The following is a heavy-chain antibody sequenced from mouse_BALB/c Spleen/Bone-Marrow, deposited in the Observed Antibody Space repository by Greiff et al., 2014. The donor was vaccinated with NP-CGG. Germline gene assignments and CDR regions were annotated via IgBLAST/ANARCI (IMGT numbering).Heavy chain of an antibody. CDR3: DGDPYDYGARDYFDY. CDR2: VWAGGIT. Sequence: VLLVESGPGLVAPSQSLSITCTVSGFSLTSHAVHWVRQPPGEGLEWLGVVWAGGITNYYSALMSRKAINKDSYKNQVSLKMYSLQTNDPGIYYCDGDPYDYGARDYFDYWGQGTTLTVSS. V-gene: IGHV2-9*02. J-gene: IGHJ2*01. CDR1: GFSLTSHA. D-gene: IGHD2-4*01.